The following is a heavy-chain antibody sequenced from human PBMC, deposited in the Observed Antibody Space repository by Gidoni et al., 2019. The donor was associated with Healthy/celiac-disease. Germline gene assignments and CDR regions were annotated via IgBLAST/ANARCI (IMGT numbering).Heavy chain of an antibody. CDR2: IIPIFGTA. CDR1: GGTFSSYA. J-gene: IGHJ3*02. D-gene: IGHD2-2*01. CDR3: AIPPPYCSSTSCYENAFDI. V-gene: IGHV1-69*01. Sequence: QVQLVQSGAEVKKPGSSVKVSCKASGGTFSSYAISWVRQAPGQGLEWMGGIIPIFGTANYAQKFQGRVTITADESTSTAYMELSSLRSEDTAVYYCAIPPPYCSSTSCYENAFDIWGQGTMVTVSS.